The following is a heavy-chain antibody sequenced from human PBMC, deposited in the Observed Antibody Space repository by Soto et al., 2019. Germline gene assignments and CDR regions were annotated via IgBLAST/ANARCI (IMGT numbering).Heavy chain of an antibody. CDR1: GGSISSGGYY. D-gene: IGHD3-3*02. CDR3: ARDRIFGVVQQSRPQIPTYYGMDV. Sequence: QVQLQESGPGLVKPSQTLSLTCTVSGGSISSGGYYWSWIRQHPGKGLEWIGYIYYSGSTYYNPSLKSRVTISVYTSKNQFSLKLSSVTAADTGVYYCARDRIFGVVQQSRPQIPTYYGMDVWGQGTTVTVSS. J-gene: IGHJ6*02. CDR2: IYYSGST. V-gene: IGHV4-31*03.